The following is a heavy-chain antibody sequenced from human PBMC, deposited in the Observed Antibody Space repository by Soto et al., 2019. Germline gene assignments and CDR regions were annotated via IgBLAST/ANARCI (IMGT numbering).Heavy chain of an antibody. CDR3: AREGVVVASTYYYGMDV. D-gene: IGHD2-15*01. V-gene: IGHV3-48*03. J-gene: IGHJ6*02. Sequence: GGSLRLSCAASGFTFSSYEMNWVRQAPGKGLEWVSYISSSGSTIYYADSVKGRFTISRDNAKNSLYLQMNSLRAEDTAVYYCAREGVVVASTYYYGMDVWGQGTTVTVSS. CDR1: GFTFSSYE. CDR2: ISSSGSTI.